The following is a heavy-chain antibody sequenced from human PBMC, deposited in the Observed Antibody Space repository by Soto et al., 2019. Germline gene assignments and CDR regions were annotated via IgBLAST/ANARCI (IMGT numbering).Heavy chain of an antibody. CDR1: GGSISSYY. V-gene: IGHV4-59*08. J-gene: IGHJ4*02. Sequence: QVQLQESGPGLVKPSETLSLTCTVSGGSISSYYWSWIRQPPGKGLEWIGYIYYSGSTNYNPSLXSXPXIXXDTSKNQFSLKLSSVTAADTAVYYCARRYGSAIDYWGQGTLVTVSS. D-gene: IGHD1-26*01. CDR3: ARRYGSAIDY. CDR2: IYYSGST.